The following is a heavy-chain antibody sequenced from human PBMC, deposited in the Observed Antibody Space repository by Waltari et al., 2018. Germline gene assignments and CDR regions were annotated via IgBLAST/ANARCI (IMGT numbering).Heavy chain of an antibody. CDR3: ARDRGRGLYLDT. Sequence: QLQLQESGPGLVTPSGTLSPICAVSGDSMNYVWSWVRQPPGKGLEWIGQVLGSGRTNYNPSFASRVTISLDTSTHQFALKMTSATAADTALYYCARDRGRGLYLDTWGQGILVTVSP. CDR2: VLGSGRT. J-gene: IGHJ4*02. CDR1: GDSMNYV. V-gene: IGHV4-4*02. D-gene: IGHD2-15*01.